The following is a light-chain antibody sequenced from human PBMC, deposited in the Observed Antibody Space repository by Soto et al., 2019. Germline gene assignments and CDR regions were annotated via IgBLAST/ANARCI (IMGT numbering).Light chain of an antibody. CDR1: HDISRW. CDR3: QQSNYIPLT. V-gene: IGKV1-12*01. CDR2: AAS. Sequence: DIQMTQSPSSVSASVGDRVTISCRASHDISRWLSWYQQKPGTAPKLLIYAASNLRSGVPSRISGSGSGTEFTLTISSLQPEDFGTYFCQQSNYIPLTFGGGTKVEIK. J-gene: IGKJ4*01.